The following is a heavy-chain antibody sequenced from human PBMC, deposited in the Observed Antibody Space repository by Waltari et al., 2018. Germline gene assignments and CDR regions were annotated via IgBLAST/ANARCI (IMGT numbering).Heavy chain of an antibody. CDR3: ARLPTKYYDSLGWGFFDQ. J-gene: IGHJ4*02. CDR1: GDFLSDYH. V-gene: IGHV4-59*08. CDR2: LRNTGGT. Sequence: HVQLQESGPGLVKPSETPSLTCTVSGDFLSDYHWTWIRQAPGKGLEWIAYLRNTGGTKCTPSLESRVTVSAVTSKKQFSLRLTSVTAADTAVYYCARLPTKYYDSLGWGFFDQWGQGILVTVSS. D-gene: IGHD3-22*01.